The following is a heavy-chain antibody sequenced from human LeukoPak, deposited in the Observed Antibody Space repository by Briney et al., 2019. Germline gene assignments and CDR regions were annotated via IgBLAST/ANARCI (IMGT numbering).Heavy chain of an antibody. V-gene: IGHV4-59*08. CDR1: GGSISSYY. CDR3: ASHLAWDSDGYNDAFDI. Sequence: PGETLSLTCTVSGGSISSYYLSWVRQPPGKGLEWIGYIYYSGSTNYNPSLKSRVTISVDTTKNQFSQKLSSVTAANTAVYYCASHLAWDSDGYNDAFDIWGQGTMVTVSS. CDR2: IYYSGST. D-gene: IGHD5-24*01. J-gene: IGHJ3*02.